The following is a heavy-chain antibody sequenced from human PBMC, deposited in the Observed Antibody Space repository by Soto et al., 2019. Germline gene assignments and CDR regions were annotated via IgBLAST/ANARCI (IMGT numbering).Heavy chain of an antibody. J-gene: IGHJ4*02. CDR3: ARLQAAVPHY. D-gene: IGHD6-13*01. CDR1: GDSISSYS. Sequence: SETLSLTCTVSGDSISSYSWSWIRQPPGKGLEWIGNIHYNGNTKYNPSLKSRVTISVDTSKNQFSLKLISVTAADTAMYYCARLQAAVPHYWGQGILVTVSS. V-gene: IGHV4-59*01. CDR2: IHYNGNT.